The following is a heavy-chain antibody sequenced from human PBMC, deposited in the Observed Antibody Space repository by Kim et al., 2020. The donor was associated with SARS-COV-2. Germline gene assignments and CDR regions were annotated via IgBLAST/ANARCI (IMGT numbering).Heavy chain of an antibody. CDR3: TTEIPYYGSGRASDY. D-gene: IGHD3-10*01. V-gene: IGHV3-15*01. CDR1: GFTFSNAW. CDR2: IKSKTDGGTT. J-gene: IGHJ4*02. Sequence: GGSLRLSCAASGFTFSNAWMSWVRQAPGKGLEWVGRIKSKTDGGTTDYAAPVKGRFTISRDESKNTLYLKMNSLKTEDTAVYYCTTEIPYYGSGRASDYWRQGTLVTVSS.